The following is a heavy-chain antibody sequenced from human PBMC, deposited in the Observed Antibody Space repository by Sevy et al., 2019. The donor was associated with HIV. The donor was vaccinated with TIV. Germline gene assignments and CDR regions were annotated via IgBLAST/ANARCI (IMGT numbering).Heavy chain of an antibody. CDR1: GFTFSSYG. CDR3: ARVWGGRALDY. D-gene: IGHD7-27*01. V-gene: IGHV3-30*04. CDR2: ISHDGSNK. Sequence: GGSLRLSCAASGFTFSSYGIHWVHQAPGKGLGWVAVISHDGSNKYYADSAKGRFTIARDNSKNTLYLEVNNLRAEDTAVYYCARVWGGRALDYWGQGTLVTVSS. J-gene: IGHJ4*02.